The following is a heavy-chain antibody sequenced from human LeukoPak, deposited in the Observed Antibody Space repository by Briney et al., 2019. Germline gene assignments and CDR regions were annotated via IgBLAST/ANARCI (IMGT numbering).Heavy chain of an antibody. CDR1: GASISSFY. V-gene: IGHV4-59*01. J-gene: IGHJ6*02. CDR2: VYYTGSI. Sequence: SETLSLTCTVSGASISSFYWSWIRQPPGKGLEFIGYVYYTGSINYTPSLESRVTISLDTSKNEFSLKMSSVTAADTAVYYCARVPVYYGMDVWGQGTTVTVSS. CDR3: ARVPVYYGMDV.